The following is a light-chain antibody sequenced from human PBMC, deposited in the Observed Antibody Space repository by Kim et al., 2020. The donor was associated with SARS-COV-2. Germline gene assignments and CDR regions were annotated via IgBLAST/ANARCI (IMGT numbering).Light chain of an antibody. CDR2: DAS. J-gene: IGKJ4*01. CDR3: QQYNSYPLT. V-gene: IGKV1-5*01. Sequence: ASVGDRGTITCRASQSISSWLAWYQQKPGKAPKLLIYDASSLESGVPSRFSGSGSGTEFTLTISSLQPDDCATYYCQQYNSYPLTFGGGTKVDIK. CDR1: QSISSW.